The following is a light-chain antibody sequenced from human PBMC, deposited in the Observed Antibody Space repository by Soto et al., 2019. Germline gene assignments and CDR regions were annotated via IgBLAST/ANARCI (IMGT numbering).Light chain of an antibody. J-gene: IGKJ5*01. CDR3: QHFQRDPFT. Sequence: AIKLTQSPSSLSASVGDRVTITCRASQGVSSALAWYQQKPGKPPKVLIYDGSSLQSGVPLRFRGSVSGTEFTLTITGLQPEDFGTYYCQHFQRDPFTYVQGTRLEIK. CDR1: QGVSSA. V-gene: IGKV1-13*02. CDR2: DGS.